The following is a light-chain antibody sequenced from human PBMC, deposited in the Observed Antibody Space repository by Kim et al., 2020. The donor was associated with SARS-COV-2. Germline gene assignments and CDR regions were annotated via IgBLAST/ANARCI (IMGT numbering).Light chain of an antibody. V-gene: IGLV2-14*03. CDR1: SSDVGGYNY. J-gene: IGLJ1*01. CDR2: DVF. Sequence: QSALTQPASVSGSPGQSITISCTGTSSDVGGYNYVSWYQQYPGKAPKLKIYDVFKRPSGVSNRFSGSKSGNTASLTISGLQAEDEADYYCTSYRGSGYVFGTGTKVTVL. CDR3: TSYRGSGYV.